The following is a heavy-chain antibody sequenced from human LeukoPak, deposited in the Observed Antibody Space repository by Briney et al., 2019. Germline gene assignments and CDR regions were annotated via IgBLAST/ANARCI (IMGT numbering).Heavy chain of an antibody. V-gene: IGHV3-23*01. D-gene: IGHD3-10*01. CDR2: ISGSGGST. CDR3: ARGGGRGSGYCWWSFDY. Sequence: GGSLRLSCVASGFTFSGYAMTWVRQAPGKGLEWVSTISGSGGSTYYADSVKGRFTISRDTSKNAVYLQMNSLRVEDTAVYYCARGGGRGSGYCWWSFDYWGQGILVTVSS. CDR1: GFTFSGYA. J-gene: IGHJ4*02.